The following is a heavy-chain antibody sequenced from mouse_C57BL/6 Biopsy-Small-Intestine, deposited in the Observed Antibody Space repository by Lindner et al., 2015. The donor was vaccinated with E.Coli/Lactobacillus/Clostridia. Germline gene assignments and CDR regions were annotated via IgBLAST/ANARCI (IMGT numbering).Heavy chain of an antibody. Sequence: SVKVSCKASRIPFIGYYIEWVRQAPGQGLQWMGRINPNSGVTNYAQSFQGRVTMTRDASITTAYMELSSLRSDDTAIFYCARVEGSAPKAATASWIWGQGTMVTVSS. J-gene: IGHJ3*01. CDR2: INPNSGVT. CDR3: ARVEGSAPKAATASWI. V-gene: IGHV1-53*01. CDR1: RIPFIGYY. D-gene: IGHD6-1*01.